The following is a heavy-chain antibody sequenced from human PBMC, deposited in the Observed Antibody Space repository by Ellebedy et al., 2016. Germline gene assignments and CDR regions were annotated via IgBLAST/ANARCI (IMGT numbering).Heavy chain of an antibody. Sequence: SLKISCAASGFPFSTYAMGWVRQAPGKGLEWVSSINWNSGNTGYGDSVKGRFTISRDNAKNSLYLQMNSLRAEDTAFYYCAKDRDRWSTFDYWGQGILVTVSS. CDR2: INWNSGNT. J-gene: IGHJ4*02. V-gene: IGHV3-9*01. CDR3: AKDRDRWSTFDY. D-gene: IGHD4-23*01. CDR1: GFPFSTYA.